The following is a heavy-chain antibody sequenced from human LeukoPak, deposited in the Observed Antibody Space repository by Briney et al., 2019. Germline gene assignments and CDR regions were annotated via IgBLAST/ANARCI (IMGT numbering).Heavy chain of an antibody. Sequence: PSETLSLTCTVSGGSISSSSYYWGWIRQPPGKGLEWIGSIHYSGSTNYNPSLKSRVTISVDTSKNQFSLKLSSVTAADTAVYYCATSRYNQEGFDYWGQGTLVTVSS. CDR2: IHYSGST. J-gene: IGHJ4*02. V-gene: IGHV4-39*07. D-gene: IGHD1-1*01. CDR1: GGSISSSSYY. CDR3: ATSRYNQEGFDY.